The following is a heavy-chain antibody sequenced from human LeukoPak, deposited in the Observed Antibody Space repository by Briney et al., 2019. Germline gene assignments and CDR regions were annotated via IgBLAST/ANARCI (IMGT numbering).Heavy chain of an antibody. Sequence: GASVKVSCKASGYTFTRYDINWVRQATGQGLEWMGWMNPNSGNTGYAQKFQGRVTITRSTSISTAYMELSSLRSEDTAVYYCARAYCGGDCYESGYWGQGTLVTVFS. CDR2: MNPNSGNT. J-gene: IGHJ4*02. D-gene: IGHD2-21*01. CDR3: ARAYCGGDCYESGY. V-gene: IGHV1-8*03. CDR1: GYTFTRYD.